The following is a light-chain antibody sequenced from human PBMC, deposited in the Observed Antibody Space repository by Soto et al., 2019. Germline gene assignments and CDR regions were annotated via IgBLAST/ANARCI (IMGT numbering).Light chain of an antibody. V-gene: IGKV3-15*01. CDR2: GAS. Sequence: LVMTQSTATLSVSPGERVTLSCRSSQSVADNLAWFQQKPGQGPRLLIYGASTRATGIPARFSGSGSETDFTLTVSSLRSEDSAVYYCQQYNYWPITFGQGTRLEIK. CDR1: QSVADN. J-gene: IGKJ5*01. CDR3: QQYNYWPIT.